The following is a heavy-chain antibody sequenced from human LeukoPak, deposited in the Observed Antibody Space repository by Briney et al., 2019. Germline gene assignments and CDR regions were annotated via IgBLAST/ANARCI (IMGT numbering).Heavy chain of an antibody. D-gene: IGHD3-22*01. CDR3: VREAATDYYDSSGYYRQTEVFDA. CDR2: IYHSGST. J-gene: IGHJ3*01. CDR1: GGSISSSNW. Sequence: SGTLSLTCAVSGGSISSSNWWSWVRQPPGKGLEWIGEIYHSGSTNYNPSLKSRVTISVDTSKNQFSLKLRSVTAADTAVYYCVREAATDYYDSSGYYRQTEVFDAWGQGTMVTVSS. V-gene: IGHV4-4*02.